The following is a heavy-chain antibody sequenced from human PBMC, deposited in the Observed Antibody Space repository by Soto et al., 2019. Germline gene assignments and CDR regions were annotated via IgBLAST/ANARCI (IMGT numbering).Heavy chain of an antibody. V-gene: IGHV3-23*01. CDR2: ISGSGVIT. Sequence: PGGSLRLSCAASGFTFSSYSMNWVRQAPGKGLEWVSVISGSGVITYYADSVKGRFTISRDNSKNTLYLQMNSLRAEDTALYYCAKDILTGYCPFDCWGQGTLVTVS. D-gene: IGHD3-9*01. CDR3: AKDILTGYCPFDC. CDR1: GFTFSSYS. J-gene: IGHJ4*02.